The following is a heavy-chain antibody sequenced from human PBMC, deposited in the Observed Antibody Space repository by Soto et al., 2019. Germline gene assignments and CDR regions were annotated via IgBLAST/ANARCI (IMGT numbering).Heavy chain of an antibody. CDR1: GGSISSSSYY. CDR3: ARQVGATKGGGLDY. Sequence: QLQLQESGPGLVKPSETLSLTCTVSGGSISSSSYYWGWIRQPPGKGLEWIGSIYYSGSTYYNPSLKSRVTLSVDTSKNQFSLKLSSVTAADTAVYYCARQVGATKGGGLDYWGQGTLVTVSS. D-gene: IGHD1-26*01. J-gene: IGHJ4*02. V-gene: IGHV4-39*01. CDR2: IYYSGST.